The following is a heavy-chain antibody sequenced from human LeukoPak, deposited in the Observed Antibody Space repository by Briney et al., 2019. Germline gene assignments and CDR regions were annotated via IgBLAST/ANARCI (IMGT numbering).Heavy chain of an antibody. CDR3: ARDHRRMGYYDSSGYYAYDAFDI. D-gene: IGHD3-22*01. CDR2: IYTSGST. J-gene: IGHJ3*02. V-gene: IGHV4-4*07. Sequence: SETLSLTCTGSGGSVSSYYWSWIRQPAGKGLEWIGRIYTSGSTNYNPSLKSRVTMSVDTSKNQFSLKLSSVTAADTAAYYSARDHRRMGYYDSSGYYAYDAFDIWGQGTMVTVSS. CDR1: GGSVSSYY.